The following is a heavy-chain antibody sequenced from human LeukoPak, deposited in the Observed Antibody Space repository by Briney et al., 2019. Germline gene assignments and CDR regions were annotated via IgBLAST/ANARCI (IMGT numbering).Heavy chain of an antibody. CDR2: ISDSGDST. J-gene: IGHJ4*02. CDR3: AIIYFRGEGGYGDY. D-gene: IGHD3-10*02. V-gene: IGHV3-23*01. CDR1: GFTFKNYA. Sequence: GGSLRLSCAASGFTFKNYAMSWVRQTPGKGLEWVSGISDSGDSTYYADSVKGRFRISRDNSKNTVWLQMNSLRGEDTAVYYCAIIYFRGEGGYGDYWGQGTLVTVSS.